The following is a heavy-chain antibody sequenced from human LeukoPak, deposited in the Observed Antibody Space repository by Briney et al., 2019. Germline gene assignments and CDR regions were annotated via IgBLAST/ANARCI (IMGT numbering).Heavy chain of an antibody. J-gene: IGHJ4*02. CDR2: IIPILGIA. Sequence: ASVKVSCKASGGTFSSYAISWVRQAPGQGLEWMGRIIPILGIANYAQKFQGGVTITADKSTSTAYMELSSLRSEDTAVYYCARDLWLQSIYYFDYWGQGTLVTVSS. V-gene: IGHV1-69*04. CDR3: ARDLWLQSIYYFDY. CDR1: GGTFSSYA. D-gene: IGHD5-24*01.